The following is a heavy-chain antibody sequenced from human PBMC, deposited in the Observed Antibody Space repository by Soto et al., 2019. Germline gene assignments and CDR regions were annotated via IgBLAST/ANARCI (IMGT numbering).Heavy chain of an antibody. CDR1: GDSIRSGNHY. CDR2: IYYSGST. Sequence: QVQLQESGPGLVKPSQTLSLTCTVSGDSIRSGNHYWSWIRQPPGKGLEWIGYIYYSGSTYYSPSLKSRVTISVDTSKNQFSLKLTSVTVADTAVYYCASYRGALYFESWGPGILVTVSA. CDR3: ASYRGALYFES. V-gene: IGHV4-30-4*01. J-gene: IGHJ4*02. D-gene: IGHD3-16*01.